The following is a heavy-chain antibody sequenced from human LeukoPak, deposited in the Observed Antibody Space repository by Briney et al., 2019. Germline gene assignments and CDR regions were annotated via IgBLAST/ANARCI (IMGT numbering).Heavy chain of an antibody. Sequence: GGSLRLSCAASGFIFSDYYMSWIRQAPGKGLEWVSYISSTGSTKYYADSVKGRFTISRDNAKNSLDLQMNSLRAEDTAVYYCAGDHRSWFDSWGQGTLVTVSS. CDR1: GFIFSDYY. CDR2: ISSTGSTK. V-gene: IGHV3-11*01. CDR3: AGDHRSWFDS. J-gene: IGHJ5*01.